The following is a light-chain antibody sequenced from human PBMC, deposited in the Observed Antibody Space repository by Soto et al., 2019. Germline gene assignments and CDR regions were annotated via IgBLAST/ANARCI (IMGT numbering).Light chain of an antibody. CDR2: DDS. V-gene: IGLV3-21*02. J-gene: IGLJ3*02. CDR3: QVWDTYVDHGV. CDR1: NIGVKS. Sequence: YELTQPPSVSVAPGQTAKITCGGENIGVKSVNWYLQKPGQAPVLVVYDDSDRPSGIPERFSGSNSNDGATLTISRVEAGDEADYYCQVWDTYVDHGVFGGGTKLTVL.